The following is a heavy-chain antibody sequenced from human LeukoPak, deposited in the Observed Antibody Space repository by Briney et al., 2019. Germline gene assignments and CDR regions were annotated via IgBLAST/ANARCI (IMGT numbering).Heavy chain of an antibody. V-gene: IGHV4-59*01. D-gene: IGHD1-26*01. CDR2: IYYSGST. Sequence: PETLPLTCTVSGGSISSYYWSWIRQPPGKGLGWIGYIYYSGSTNYNPSLKSRVTISVDTSKNQFSLKLSSVTAADTAVYYCAREVSGSYLLDYWGQGTLVTVSS. J-gene: IGHJ4*02. CDR3: AREVSGSYLLDY. CDR1: GGSISSYY.